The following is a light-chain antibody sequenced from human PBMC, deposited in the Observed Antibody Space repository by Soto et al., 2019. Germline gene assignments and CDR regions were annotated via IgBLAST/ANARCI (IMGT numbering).Light chain of an antibody. Sequence: EVVLTQSPVTVSLSPEERATLSCRASQFVASNSLAWYQQKPGQAPRVVIYDASNRATGIPDRFSGSGSGTDLTLTISRLEPEDFAVYYRQQYGSSPRTFGQGTKLEIK. CDR2: DAS. CDR1: QFVASNS. J-gene: IGKJ2*01. V-gene: IGKV3-20*01. CDR3: QQYGSSPRT.